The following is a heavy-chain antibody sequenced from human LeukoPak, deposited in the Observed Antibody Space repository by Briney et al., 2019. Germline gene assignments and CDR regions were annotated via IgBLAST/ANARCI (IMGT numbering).Heavy chain of an antibody. CDR2: ISYDGSHK. V-gene: IGHV3-30*18. D-gene: IGHD6-19*01. J-gene: IGHJ4*02. Sequence: GGSLRLSCAASGFTFSTYGMHWVRQAPGKGLEWVTVISYDGSHKYSADSVKGRFTISRDNSKNTLYLQMNSLRAEDTAVYYCAKYESNGWSYFDYWGQGTLVTVSS. CDR3: AKYESNGWSYFDY. CDR1: GFTFSTYG.